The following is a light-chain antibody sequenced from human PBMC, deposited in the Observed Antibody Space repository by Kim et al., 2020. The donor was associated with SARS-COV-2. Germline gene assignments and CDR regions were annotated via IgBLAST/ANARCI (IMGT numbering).Light chain of an antibody. CDR2: EVS. CDR1: SSDVGGYNY. Sequence: QSALTQPPSASGSPGQSVTISCTGTSSDVGGYNYVSWYQQQPGKAPKLMIYEVSKRPSGVPDRFSGSKSGNTASLTVSGLQAEDEADYYCSSYAGSNNLVFGGGTQLTVL. V-gene: IGLV2-8*01. CDR3: SSYAGSNNLV. J-gene: IGLJ3*02.